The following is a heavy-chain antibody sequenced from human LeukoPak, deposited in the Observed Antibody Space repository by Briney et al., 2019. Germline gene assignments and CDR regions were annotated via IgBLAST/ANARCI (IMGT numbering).Heavy chain of an antibody. Sequence: SETLSLTCTVSGGSISSYYWSWIRQPPGKGLEWIGYIYTSGSTNYNPSLKSRVTISVDTSKNQFSLKLSSVTAAETAVYYWARQSVTTGYYYMDVWGKGTTVTVSS. V-gene: IGHV4-4*09. J-gene: IGHJ6*03. CDR3: ARQSVTTGYYYMDV. CDR1: GGSISSYY. CDR2: IYTSGST. D-gene: IGHD4-17*01.